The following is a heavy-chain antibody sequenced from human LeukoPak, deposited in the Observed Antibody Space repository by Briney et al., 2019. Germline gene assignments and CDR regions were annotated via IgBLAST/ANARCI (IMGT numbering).Heavy chain of an antibody. CDR1: GGSISSYY. J-gene: IGHJ4*02. CDR3: ARECSSTSCLGPYFDY. D-gene: IGHD2-2*01. Sequence: SETLSLTCTVSGGSISSYYWSWIRQPPGKGLEWIGYIYYSGSTNYNPSLKSRVTISVDTSKNQFSLKLSSVTAADTAVYYCARECSSTSCLGPYFDYWGQGTLVTVSS. CDR2: IYYSGST. V-gene: IGHV4-59*01.